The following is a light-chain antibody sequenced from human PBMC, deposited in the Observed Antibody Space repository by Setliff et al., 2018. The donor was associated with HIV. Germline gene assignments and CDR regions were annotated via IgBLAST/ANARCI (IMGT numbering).Light chain of an antibody. Sequence: SYELTQPPSVSVAPGKTASIACGGNNIGRKSVHWYQQKPGQAPVLVVYDDSDRPSGIPERFSGSNSGNTATLTISRVEAGDEADYYCQVWGSSGDHVVFGGGTKVTV. CDR2: DDS. CDR1: NIGRKS. V-gene: IGLV3-21*03. J-gene: IGLJ2*01. CDR3: QVWGSSGDHVV.